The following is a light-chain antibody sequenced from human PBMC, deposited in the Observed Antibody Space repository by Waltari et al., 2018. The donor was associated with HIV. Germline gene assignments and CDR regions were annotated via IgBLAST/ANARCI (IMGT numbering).Light chain of an antibody. CDR3: ATWDDSLSLWV. Sequence: TPPPQWSRAPGPRVTVSCSRSNPNFGTDSVYWYQQAPGPAPKLLIYRNSQRPSGVPDRFSGSKSGTSASLAIRGLQADDEANYYCATWDDSLSLWVFGGGTKLTVL. V-gene: IGLV1-47*01. J-gene: IGLJ3*02. CDR2: RNS. CDR1: NPNFGTDS.